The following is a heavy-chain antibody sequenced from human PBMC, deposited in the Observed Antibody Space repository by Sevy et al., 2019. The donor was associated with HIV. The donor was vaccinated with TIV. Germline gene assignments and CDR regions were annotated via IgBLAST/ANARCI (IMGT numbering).Heavy chain of an antibody. Sequence: GGSLRLSCAASGFTFSSSAMHWVRQAPGKGLEWVAVISYDGSNKYYADSVKGRFTISRDNSKNTLYLQMNSLRAEDTVVYYCARDQMRYDILTGYYRGFYYYYGLDVWGQGTTVTVSS. CDR2: ISYDGSNK. CDR3: ARDQMRYDILTGYYRGFYYYYGLDV. D-gene: IGHD3-9*01. J-gene: IGHJ6*02. V-gene: IGHV3-30*04. CDR1: GFTFSSSA.